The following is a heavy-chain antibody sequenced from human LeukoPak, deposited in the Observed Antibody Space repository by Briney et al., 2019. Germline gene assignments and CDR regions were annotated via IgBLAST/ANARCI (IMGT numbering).Heavy chain of an antibody. CDR1: SGSISGSY. J-gene: IGHJ4*02. Sequence: SETLSLTCNVSSGSISGSYWSWIRQPAGKGQEWIGRIHYSGSTNYNPSLKSRVTISLDTSKRQFSLKLRSVTAADTAVYYCAKFGGGNYYEAFFDFWGQGALVTVSS. D-gene: IGHD3-16*01. CDR2: IHYSGST. CDR3: AKFGGGNYYEAFFDF. V-gene: IGHV4-4*07.